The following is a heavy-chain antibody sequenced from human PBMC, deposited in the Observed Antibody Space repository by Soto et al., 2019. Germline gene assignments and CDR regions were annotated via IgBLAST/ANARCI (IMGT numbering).Heavy chain of an antibody. CDR1: GYTFTSYA. CDR2: INAGNGNT. Sequence: QVQLVQSGAEAKKPGASVKVSCKASGYTFTSYAMHWVRQAPGQRLEWMGWINAGNGNTQYSQKFQGRVTITRDTSASTAYMELSSLRSEDTAVYYCARSIVVVTALDYWGQGTLGTVSS. J-gene: IGHJ4*02. CDR3: ARSIVVVTALDY. V-gene: IGHV1-3*01. D-gene: IGHD2-21*02.